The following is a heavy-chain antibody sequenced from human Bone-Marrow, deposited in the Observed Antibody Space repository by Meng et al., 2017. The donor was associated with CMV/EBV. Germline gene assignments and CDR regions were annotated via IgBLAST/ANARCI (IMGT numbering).Heavy chain of an antibody. CDR3: ARQWDYGYNSLDY. CDR2: IGSAGDR. CDR1: GFSFSSHD. J-gene: IGHJ4*02. V-gene: IGHV3-13*01. Sequence: GESLKISCAASGFSFSSHDMHWVRQTPGKGLEWVSSIGSAGDRYYAGSVKGRFTISRENAKNSFSLQMNSLRVGDTAVYYCARQWDYGYNSLDYWGQGKLVTVSS. D-gene: IGHD3-16*01.